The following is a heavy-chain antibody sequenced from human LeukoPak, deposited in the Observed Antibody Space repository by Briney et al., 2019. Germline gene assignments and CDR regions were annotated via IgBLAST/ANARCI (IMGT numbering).Heavy chain of an antibody. J-gene: IGHJ4*02. D-gene: IGHD6-19*01. CDR1: GGSFSGYY. CDR2: INHSGST. CDR3: ARVWRAGRNFDY. V-gene: IGHV4-34*01. Sequence: SETLSLTCAVYGGSFSGYYWSWIRQPPGKGLEWIGEINHSGSTNYNPSLKSRVTISVDTSKNQFSLKLSSVTAADTAVYYCARVWRAGRNFDYWGKGTLVTVSS.